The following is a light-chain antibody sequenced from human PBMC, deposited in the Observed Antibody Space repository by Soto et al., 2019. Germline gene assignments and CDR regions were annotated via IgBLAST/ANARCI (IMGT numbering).Light chain of an antibody. CDR3: SSYTGTSTPV. CDR1: SSDFGGYNS. J-gene: IGLJ7*01. Sequence: QSALTQPASVSGSPGQSITISCTGTSSDFGGYNSVSWYQQHPGKAPKLMIYDVSNRPSGVSNRFSGSKSGNTASLTISGLQAEDEADYYCSSYTGTSTPVFGGGTQLTVL. V-gene: IGLV2-14*03. CDR2: DVS.